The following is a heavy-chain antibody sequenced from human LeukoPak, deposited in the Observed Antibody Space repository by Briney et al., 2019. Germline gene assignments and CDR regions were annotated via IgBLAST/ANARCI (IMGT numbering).Heavy chain of an antibody. Sequence: GGSLRLSCAASGFTFSSYGMHWVRQAPGKGLEWVAVIWYDGSNKYYADSVKGRFTISRDNSKNTLYLQMNSLRPEDTALYYCARATYGSSGLGYWGQGTPVTVS. CDR3: ARATYGSSGLGY. CDR1: GFTFSSYG. D-gene: IGHD3-22*01. J-gene: IGHJ4*02. CDR2: IWYDGSNK. V-gene: IGHV3-33*01.